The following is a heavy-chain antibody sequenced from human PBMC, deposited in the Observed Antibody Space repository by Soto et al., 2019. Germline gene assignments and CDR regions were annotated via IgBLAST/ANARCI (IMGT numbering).Heavy chain of an antibody. CDR2: IKSRSDGGTT. CDR3: TTDCLGSCPNVDV. V-gene: IGHV3-15*01. CDR1: GFAFTNAW. J-gene: IGHJ6*02. Sequence: WGSLRLSCAASGFAFTNAWMSWVRQAPGTGLEWVGRIKSRSDGGTTDYAAPVNGRFTISRDDSKNTLYLQMSSLKTEDTAVYYCTTDCLGSCPNVDVWGQGTTVTLSS. D-gene: IGHD2-8*01.